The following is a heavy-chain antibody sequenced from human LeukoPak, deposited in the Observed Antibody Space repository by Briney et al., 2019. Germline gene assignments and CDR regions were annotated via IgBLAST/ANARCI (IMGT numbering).Heavy chain of an antibody. CDR2: MNEDGSGT. V-gene: IGHV3-74*01. J-gene: IGHJ4*02. CDR3: ATVFDY. CDR1: GFTLSSNW. Sequence: GSLTLSCAVSGFTLSSNWMHWVRQAPGKGLEWVSRMNEDGSGTSYADSVKGRFTISRDNAENTVYLQMNSLRAEDSAVYYCATVFDYWGQGTLVTVSS.